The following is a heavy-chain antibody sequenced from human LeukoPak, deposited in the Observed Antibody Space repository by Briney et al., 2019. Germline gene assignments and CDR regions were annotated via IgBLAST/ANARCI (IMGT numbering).Heavy chain of an antibody. CDR3: ARSPGLYCSGGSCYTAFDY. J-gene: IGHJ4*02. CDR2: ISSSSSYI. D-gene: IGHD2-15*01. CDR1: GFTFSSYT. V-gene: IGHV3-21*01. Sequence: GRSLRLSCAASGFTFSSYTMNWVRQAPGKGLEWVSSISSSSSYIYYADSVKGRFTISRDNAKNSLYLQMNSLRAEDTAVYYCARSPGLYCSGGSCYTAFDYWGQGTLVTVSS.